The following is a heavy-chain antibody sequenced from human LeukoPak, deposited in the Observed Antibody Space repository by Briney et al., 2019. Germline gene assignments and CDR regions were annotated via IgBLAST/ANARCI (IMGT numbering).Heavy chain of an antibody. D-gene: IGHD4-17*01. V-gene: IGHV3-21*04. Sequence: GGSLRLSCAASGFTFSSYTMNWVRQAPGKGLEWVSSISSSASYIYYADSVKGRFTISRDNAKNSLYLQMNSLRAEDTAVYYCARDRYGDYSIDYWGQGTLVTVSS. CDR3: ARDRYGDYSIDY. CDR1: GFTFSSYT. CDR2: ISSSASYI. J-gene: IGHJ4*02.